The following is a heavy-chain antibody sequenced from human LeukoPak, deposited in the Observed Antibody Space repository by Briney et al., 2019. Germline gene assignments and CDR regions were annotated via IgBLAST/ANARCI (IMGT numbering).Heavy chain of an antibody. Sequence: ASVKVSCKASGYTFTDNYIHWVRQAPGQGLEWMGRVNPDSGGINYAQKFQGRVTITTDESTSTAYMELSSLRSEDTAVYYCARGPYYDSSGYYFHHFQHWGQGTLVTVSS. V-gene: IGHV1-2*06. J-gene: IGHJ1*01. CDR3: ARGPYYDSSGYYFHHFQH. D-gene: IGHD3-22*01. CDR1: GYTFTDNY. CDR2: VNPDSGGI.